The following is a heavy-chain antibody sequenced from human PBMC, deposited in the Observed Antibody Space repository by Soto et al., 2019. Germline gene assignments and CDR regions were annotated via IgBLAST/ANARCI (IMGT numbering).Heavy chain of an antibody. CDR2: ISAYNGNT. J-gene: IGHJ4*02. CDR3: ARDLGPEADDHYYIDD. Sequence: QVQLVQSGAEVKKPGASVKVSCKASGYTFTSYGMSWVRQAPGQGLEWMGCISAYNGNTNYAQKLQGRVTLTTDKSKSTAYMEMRSLRSDDTAVYYCARDLGPEADDHYYIDDWGQGTLVTVSS. D-gene: IGHD6-19*01. V-gene: IGHV1-18*01. CDR1: GYTFTSYG.